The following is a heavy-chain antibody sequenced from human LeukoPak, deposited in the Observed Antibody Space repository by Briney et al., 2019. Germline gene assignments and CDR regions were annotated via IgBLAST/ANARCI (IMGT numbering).Heavy chain of an antibody. V-gene: IGHV4-59*08. D-gene: IGHD2-21*02. J-gene: IGHJ3*02. Sequence: PSETLSLTCTASGGSISYYYWSWIRQPPGKGLEWIGYVYYSGSTSYNPSLKSRVTISLDTSKHQFSLKLNSVTAADTAVYYCARHAYCGGDCFGGAFEIWGQGTMVTVSS. CDR3: ARHAYCGGDCFGGAFEI. CDR1: GGSISYYY. CDR2: VYYSGST.